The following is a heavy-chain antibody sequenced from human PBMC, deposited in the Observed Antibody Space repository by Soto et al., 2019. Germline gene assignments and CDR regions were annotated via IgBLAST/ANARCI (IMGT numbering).Heavy chain of an antibody. CDR1: GYNFITIW. D-gene: IGHD6-13*01. Sequence: EVQLVQSGAEVKKPGESLKISCKGSGYNFITIWIGWVRQMPGKGLEWMGIINPGDSDTRYSPAFQGQVTMSVDKSISTAYLHWSSLKASDTAIYYCARHRSWANGMDVWGQGTTVSVSS. V-gene: IGHV5-51*01. J-gene: IGHJ6*02. CDR2: INPGDSDT. CDR3: ARHRSWANGMDV.